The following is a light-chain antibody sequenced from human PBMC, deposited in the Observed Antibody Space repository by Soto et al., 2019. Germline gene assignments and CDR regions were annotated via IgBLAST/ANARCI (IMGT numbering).Light chain of an antibody. CDR2: HAS. J-gene: IGKJ4*01. V-gene: IGKV3-20*01. CDR1: QSVGKNY. CDR3: HQYAMAPLT. Sequence: EIVLTQSPGTLSLSLGERATLSCRASQSVGKNYLGWYQQKPGQPPRLLVFHASIRATGIPDRFSGGGSGADFTLIISRLEPDDFAVYYCHQYAMAPLTFGGGTKVEIK.